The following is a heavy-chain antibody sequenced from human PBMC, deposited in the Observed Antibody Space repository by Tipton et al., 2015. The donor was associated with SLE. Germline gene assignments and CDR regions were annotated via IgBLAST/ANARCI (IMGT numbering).Heavy chain of an antibody. D-gene: IGHD1-7*01. CDR3: AGTIGTAGRYFDL. CDR2: VYYSGRT. J-gene: IGHJ2*01. Sequence: TLSLTCTVSGGSISSSGYYWGWIRQPPGEGLEWIGNVYYSGRTYYNPSLKSRVTVSLDTSKNQFSLNLTSVTAADTAIYYCAGTIGTAGRYFDLWGRGTLVTVSS. V-gene: IGHV4-39*07. CDR1: GGSISSSGYY.